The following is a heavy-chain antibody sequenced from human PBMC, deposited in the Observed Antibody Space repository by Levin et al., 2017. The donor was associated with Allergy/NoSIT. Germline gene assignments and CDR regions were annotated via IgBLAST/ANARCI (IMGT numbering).Heavy chain of an antibody. CDR1: GGSISSSSYY. CDR2: IYYSGST. V-gene: IGHV4-39*01. CDR3: ASDYGDYYFDY. Sequence: SQTLSLTCTVSGGSISSSSYYWGWIRQPPGKGLEWVGSIYYSGSTYYNPSLKSRVTISVDTSKNQFSLKLSSVTAADTAVYYCASDYGDYYFDYWGQGTLVTVSS. J-gene: IGHJ4*02. D-gene: IGHD4-17*01.